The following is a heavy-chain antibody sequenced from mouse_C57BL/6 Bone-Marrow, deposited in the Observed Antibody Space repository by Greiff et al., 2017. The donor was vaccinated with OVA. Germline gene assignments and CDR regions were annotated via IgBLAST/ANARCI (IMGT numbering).Heavy chain of an antibody. V-gene: IGHV1-52*01. CDR3: AIYSGSSLYYCDY. Sequence: VQLQQPGAELVRPGSSVKLSCKASGYTFTSYWMHWVKQRPIQGLEWIGNIDPSDSETHYNQKIKDKATLTVDKSSSTAYMQLSSLPSEDSAVYYCAIYSGSSLYYCDYWGQGTTLTVSS. J-gene: IGHJ2*01. CDR1: GYTFTSYW. CDR2: IDPSDSET. D-gene: IGHD1-1*01.